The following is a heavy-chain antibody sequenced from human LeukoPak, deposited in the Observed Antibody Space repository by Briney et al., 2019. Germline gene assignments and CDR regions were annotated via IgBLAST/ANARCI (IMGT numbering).Heavy chain of an antibody. J-gene: IGHJ6*02. Sequence: PGGSLRLSCAASGFTFSSYGMHWVRQAPGKGLEWVAVIWYDGSNKYYADSVKGRFTISRDNSKNTLYLQMNSLRAEDTAVYYCARGGFEQLVLDYYYGMDVWGQGTTVTVSS. D-gene: IGHD6-6*01. CDR1: GFTFSSYG. CDR3: ARGGFEQLVLDYYYGMDV. CDR2: IWYDGSNK. V-gene: IGHV3-33*01.